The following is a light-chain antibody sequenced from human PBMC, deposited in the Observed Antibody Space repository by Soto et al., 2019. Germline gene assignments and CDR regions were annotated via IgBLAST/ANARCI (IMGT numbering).Light chain of an antibody. CDR3: CSFGGSGYV. J-gene: IGLJ1*01. Sequence: QSVLTQPASLSGSPGQSITISCSGTTREVGIVSWYQNHPGKAPKLMIHEVTKRPSGFSDRFSGSKSGNSASLTISGLQAEDEADYFCCSFGGSGYVFGTGTKVTV. CDR2: EVT. CDR1: TREVGI. V-gene: IGLV2-23*02.